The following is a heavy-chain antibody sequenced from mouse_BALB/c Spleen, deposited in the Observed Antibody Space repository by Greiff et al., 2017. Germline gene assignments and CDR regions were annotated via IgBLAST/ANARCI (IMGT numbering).Heavy chain of an antibody. CDR3: ARILITTVVARYFDV. CDR2: IWWNDNK. J-gene: IGHJ1*01. V-gene: IGHV8-11*01. CDR1: GFSLSTYGIG. D-gene: IGHD1-1*01. Sequence: QVTLKESGPGILQPSQTLSLTCSFSGFSLSTYGIGVGWIRQPSGKGLEWLAHIWWNDNKYYNTALKSRLTISKDTSNNQVFLKIASVDTADTATYYCARILITTVVARYFDVWGAGTTVTVSS.